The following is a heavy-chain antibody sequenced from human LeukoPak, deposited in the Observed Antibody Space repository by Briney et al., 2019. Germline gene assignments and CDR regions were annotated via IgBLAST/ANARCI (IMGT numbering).Heavy chain of an antibody. J-gene: IGHJ3*02. CDR1: RGSVRSFY. D-gene: IGHD1-14*01. V-gene: IGHV4-59*02. Sequence: PSETLSFTCSVSRGSVRSFYWSWIRPRPGQGREGIGYIYYSGSTNYNPSLRSRVTISVDTSKDQFSLKLSSVTAADTAVYYCARESPNRLAFDIWGQGTMVTVSS. CDR2: IYYSGST. CDR3: ARESPNRLAFDI.